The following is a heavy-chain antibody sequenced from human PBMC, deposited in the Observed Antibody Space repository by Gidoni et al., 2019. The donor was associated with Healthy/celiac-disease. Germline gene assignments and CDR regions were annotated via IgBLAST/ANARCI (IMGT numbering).Heavy chain of an antibody. D-gene: IGHD3-3*01. CDR2: INAGNGNT. V-gene: IGHV1-3*01. CDR1: GYTFTSYA. CDR3: ARQPRHYDFWSGYYTAPFDY. J-gene: IGHJ4*02. Sequence: QVQLVQSGAAVKKPGASVKVSCKASGYTFTSYAMHWVRQAPGQRLEWMGWINAGNGNTKYSQKFQGRVTITRDTSASTAYMELSSLRSEDTAVYYCARQPRHYDFWSGYYTAPFDYWGQGTLVTVSS.